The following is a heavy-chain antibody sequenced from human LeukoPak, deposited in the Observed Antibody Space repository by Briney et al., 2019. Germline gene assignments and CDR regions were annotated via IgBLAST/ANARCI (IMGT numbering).Heavy chain of an antibody. CDR3: AKGLERESRLAS. D-gene: IGHD1-1*01. V-gene: IGHV3-23*01. CDR1: GFSINTYT. CDR2: IRNSDGMT. Sequence: GGSLRLSCDASGFSINTYTMYWVRQAPGQGLEWVSGIRNSDGMTYYADSVRGRFTISTDNSKNTLYLQVNSLRAEDTALYYCAKGLERESRLASWGQGTLVTVSS. J-gene: IGHJ4*02.